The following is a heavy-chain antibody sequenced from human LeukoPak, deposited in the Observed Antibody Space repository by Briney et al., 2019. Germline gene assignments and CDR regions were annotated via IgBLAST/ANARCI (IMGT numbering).Heavy chain of an antibody. CDR1: GDSISRSSYY. CDR3: ARHRRSTTGSEGYDY. J-gene: IGHJ4*02. D-gene: IGHD2-8*02. Sequence: SETLSLTCTVSGDSISRSSYYWAWIRQPPGKGLEWIGGIYYSGSTYYNPSLKSRVTVSVDTSKNQFSLKVSSVTAADTAVYYCARHRRSTTGSEGYDYWGQGTLVTVSS. CDR2: IYYSGST. V-gene: IGHV4-39*01.